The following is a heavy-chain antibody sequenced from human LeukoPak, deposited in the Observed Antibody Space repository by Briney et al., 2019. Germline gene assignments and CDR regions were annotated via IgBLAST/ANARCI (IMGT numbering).Heavy chain of an antibody. V-gene: IGHV4-59*01. CDR2: IYYSGST. D-gene: IGHD4-17*01. CDR3: ARSYGDYDPITFDY. CDR1: GGSISSYY. Sequence: SETLSLTCTVSGGSISSYYWSWIRQPPGKGLEWIGYIYYSGSTNYNPSLKSRVTISVDTSKNQFSLKLSSVTAADTAVYYCARSYGDYDPITFDYWGQGTLVTVSS. J-gene: IGHJ4*02.